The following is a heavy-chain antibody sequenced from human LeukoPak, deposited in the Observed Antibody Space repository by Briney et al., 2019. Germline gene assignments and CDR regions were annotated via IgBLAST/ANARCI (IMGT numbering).Heavy chain of an antibody. Sequence: GGSLRLSCAASGFTFSSYAMSWVRQASGKGLEWVSSISGSGVNTFYADSVKGRFTISRDKSKNTLYLQMNSLRAEDTAVYYCAKDRMSIQGHFDYWGQGTLVTVSS. CDR3: AKDRMSIQGHFDY. CDR2: ISGSGVNT. CDR1: GFTFSSYA. D-gene: IGHD6-6*01. V-gene: IGHV3-23*01. J-gene: IGHJ4*02.